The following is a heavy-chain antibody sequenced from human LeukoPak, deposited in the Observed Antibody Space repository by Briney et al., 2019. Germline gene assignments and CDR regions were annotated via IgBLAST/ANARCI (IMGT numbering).Heavy chain of an antibody. D-gene: IGHD6-19*01. Sequence: PSETLSLTCSVSGGSISNYYWSWIRQPAGKRVEWIGRIAASGSTNYHPSLKSRVTMSVDTSNNHVSLKVASVTAADTAVYYCARSVADTANFEYWGQGTLVTVSS. V-gene: IGHV4-4*07. J-gene: IGHJ4*02. CDR1: GGSISNYY. CDR3: ARSVADTANFEY. CDR2: IAASGST.